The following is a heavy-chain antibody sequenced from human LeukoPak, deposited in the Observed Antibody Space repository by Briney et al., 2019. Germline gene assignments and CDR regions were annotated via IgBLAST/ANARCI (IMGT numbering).Heavy chain of an antibody. V-gene: IGHV1-2*02. CDR1: GYTFTGYY. D-gene: IGHD3-22*01. CDR3: ATEGPYYYDSSGYYDY. CDR2: INPNSGGT. J-gene: IGHJ4*02. Sequence: ASVKVSCKASGYTFTGYYMHWVRQAPGQGLEWMGWINPNSGGTNYAQKFQGRVTMTKDTSISTAYMELSRLRSDDTAVYYCATEGPYYYDSSGYYDYWGQGTLVTVSS.